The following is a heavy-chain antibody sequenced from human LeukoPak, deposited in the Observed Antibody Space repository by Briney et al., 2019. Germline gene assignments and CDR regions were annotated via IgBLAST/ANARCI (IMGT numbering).Heavy chain of an antibody. D-gene: IGHD2-8*01. CDR1: GFTFSSYA. V-gene: IGHV3-23*01. CDR3: AKDHAGGFDY. Sequence: GGSLRLSCAASGFTFSSYAMSWVRQAPGKGLEWVSAISGSGGSIYYADSVKGRFTISRDNSKSTLYLQMNSLRAEDTAVYYCAKDHAGGFDYWGQGTLVTVSS. CDR2: ISGSGGSI. J-gene: IGHJ4*02.